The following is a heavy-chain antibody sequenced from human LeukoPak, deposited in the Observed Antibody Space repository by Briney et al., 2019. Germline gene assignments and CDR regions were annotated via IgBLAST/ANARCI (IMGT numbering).Heavy chain of an antibody. J-gene: IGHJ6*02. CDR2: IYYSGRP. D-gene: IGHD3-10*01. V-gene: IGHV4-31*02. CDR3: ARDAEYYYGSGSYSSGIDV. Sequence: KTLEWIGNIYYSGRPYYNPSLKSRVTISVDTSKNQFSLKLSSVTAADTAVYYCARDAEYYYGSGSYSSGIDVWGQGTTVTVSS.